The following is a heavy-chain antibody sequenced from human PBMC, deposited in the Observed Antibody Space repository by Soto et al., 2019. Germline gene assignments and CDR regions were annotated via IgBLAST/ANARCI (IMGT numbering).Heavy chain of an antibody. D-gene: IGHD3-3*01. CDR3: ANLGQYYDFWSGTDLDFDN. V-gene: IGHV3-23*01. J-gene: IGHJ4*02. CDR1: GFTFSSYA. Sequence: EVQLLESGGGLVQPGGSLRLSCAASGFTFSSYAMSWVRQAPGKGLEWVSAISGSGGSTYYADSVKGRFTISRDNSKNTLYLQMNSLRAEDTAVYYCANLGQYYDFWSGTDLDFDNWGQGTLVTVSS. CDR2: ISGSGGST.